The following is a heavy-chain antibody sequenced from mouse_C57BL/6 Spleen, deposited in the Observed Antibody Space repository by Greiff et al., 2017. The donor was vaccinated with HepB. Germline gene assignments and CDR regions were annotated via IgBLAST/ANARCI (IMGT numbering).Heavy chain of an antibody. V-gene: IGHV5-17*01. Sequence: EVKLMESGGGLVKPGGSLKLSCAASGFTFSDYGMHWVRQAPEKGLEWVAYISSGSSTIYYADTVKGRFTISRDNAKNTLSLQMTSLRSEDTAMYYCARRTGTSRGQGTLVTVSA. D-gene: IGHD4-1*01. J-gene: IGHJ3*01. CDR1: GFTFSDYG. CDR3: ARRTGTS. CDR2: ISSGSSTI.